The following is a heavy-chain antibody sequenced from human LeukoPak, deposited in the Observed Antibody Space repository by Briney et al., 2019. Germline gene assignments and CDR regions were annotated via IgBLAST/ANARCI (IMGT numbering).Heavy chain of an antibody. CDR3: AKGRSGSPLYYYYMDV. CDR2: IYSGGST. J-gene: IGHJ6*03. D-gene: IGHD3-22*01. V-gene: IGHV3-66*01. Sequence: GGSLRLSCAASGFTVSSNYMSWVRQAPGKGLEWVSVIYSGGSTYYADSVKGRFTISRDNSKNTLYLQMNSLRAEDTAVYYCAKGRSGSPLYYYYMDVWGTGTTVTVSS. CDR1: GFTVSSNY.